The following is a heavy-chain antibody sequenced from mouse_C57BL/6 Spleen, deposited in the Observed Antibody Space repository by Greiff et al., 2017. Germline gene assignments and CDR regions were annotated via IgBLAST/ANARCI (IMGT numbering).Heavy chain of an antibody. Sequence: VQLVESGPGLVQPSQSLSITCTVSGFSLTSYGVHWVRQSPGKGLEWLGVIWSGGSTDYNAAFISRLSISKDNSKSQVFFKMNSLQADDTAIYYCATHYYGSSYDWYFDVWGTGTTVTVSS. CDR2: IWSGGST. V-gene: IGHV2-2*01. D-gene: IGHD1-1*01. CDR3: ATHYYGSSYDWYFDV. CDR1: GFSLTSYG. J-gene: IGHJ1*03.